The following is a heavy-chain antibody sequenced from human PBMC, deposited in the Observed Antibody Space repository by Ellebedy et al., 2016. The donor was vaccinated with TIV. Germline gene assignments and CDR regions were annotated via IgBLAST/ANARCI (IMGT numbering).Heavy chain of an antibody. CDR2: INSDGSTI. CDR1: GFTVSSNY. CDR3: SRAVNYGMDV. V-gene: IGHV3-74*01. J-gene: IGHJ6*02. D-gene: IGHD4-17*01. Sequence: GESLKISCAASGFTVSSNYMTWVRQAPGKGLVWVSRINSDGSTITYADSVKGRFTISRDNAKNTLYLQMNSLRAEDTAVYYCSRAVNYGMDVWGQGTTVTVS.